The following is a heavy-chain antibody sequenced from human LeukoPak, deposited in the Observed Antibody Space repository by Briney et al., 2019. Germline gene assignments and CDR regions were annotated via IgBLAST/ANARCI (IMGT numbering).Heavy chain of an antibody. CDR3: ARYYYDSSGFASVNWFDP. D-gene: IGHD3-22*01. Sequence: ASVKVSCKASGYTFTSYGISWVRQAPGQGLEWMGWISAYNGNTNYAQKLQGRVTMTTDTSTSTAYMELRSLRSDDTAVYYCARYYYDSSGFASVNWFDPWGQGTLVTVSS. V-gene: IGHV1-18*01. CDR1: GYTFTSYG. CDR2: ISAYNGNT. J-gene: IGHJ5*02.